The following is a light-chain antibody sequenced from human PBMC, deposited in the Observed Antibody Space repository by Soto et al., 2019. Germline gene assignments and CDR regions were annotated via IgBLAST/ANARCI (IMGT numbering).Light chain of an antibody. CDR3: CLGV. CDR1: SSDVGSYNL. V-gene: IGLV2-23*02. CDR2: EVS. J-gene: IGLJ1*01. Sequence: QSALTQPASVSGSPGQSITISCTGTSSDVGSYNLVSWYQQHPGKAPKLMIYEVSKRPSGVSNRFSGSKSGNTASLTISGLQAEDEADDYCCLGVFGTGTKVTVL.